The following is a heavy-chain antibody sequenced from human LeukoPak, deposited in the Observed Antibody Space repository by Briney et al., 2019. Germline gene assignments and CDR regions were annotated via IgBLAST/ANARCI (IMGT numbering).Heavy chain of an antibody. V-gene: IGHV3-21*01. Sequence: PGGSLRLSCAASGFTFSSYSMNWVRQAPGKGLEWVSSISSRSSYIYYADSVKGRFTISRDNAKNSLYLQMNSLRAEDTAVYYCARDLYYYDSSGYGRDYGMDVWGQGTTVTVSS. D-gene: IGHD3-22*01. CDR2: ISSRSSYI. J-gene: IGHJ6*02. CDR3: ARDLYYYDSSGYGRDYGMDV. CDR1: GFTFSSYS.